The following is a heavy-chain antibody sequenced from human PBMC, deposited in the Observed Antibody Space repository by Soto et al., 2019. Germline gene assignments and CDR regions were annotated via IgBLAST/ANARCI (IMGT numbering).Heavy chain of an antibody. J-gene: IGHJ5*02. D-gene: IGHD3-22*01. CDR3: ARDRGPSSGYYPYWFDP. Sequence: QVQLVQSGAEVKKPGSSVKVSCKASGGTFSSYAITWVRQAPGQGLEWMGGIIPIFGTANYAQKFQARVTITADESTRTASMGISSLRSEDTAVYYCARDRGPSSGYYPYWFDPGGQGTLVTVSS. CDR1: GGTFSSYA. CDR2: IIPIFGTA. V-gene: IGHV1-69*12.